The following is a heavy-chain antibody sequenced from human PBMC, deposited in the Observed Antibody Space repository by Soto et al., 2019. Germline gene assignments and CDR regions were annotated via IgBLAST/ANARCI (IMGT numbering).Heavy chain of an antibody. J-gene: IGHJ6*02. CDR3: ARESGGATATLDYYYFDMDV. CDR2: INPNGGAT. V-gene: IGHV1-2*02. CDR1: GDSFNAYY. D-gene: IGHD5-12*01. Sequence: QVQLVQSGAEVRKPGASVKVSCKTSGDSFNAYYLHWVRQAPGQGLGWLGWINPNGGATKYAQKFRGRVAMTRDTSIRTAYMELTSLRSDDTAIYFCARESGGATATLDYYYFDMDVWGQGTTVTVSS.